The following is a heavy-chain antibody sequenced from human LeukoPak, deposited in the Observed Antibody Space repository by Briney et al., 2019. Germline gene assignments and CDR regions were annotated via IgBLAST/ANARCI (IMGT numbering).Heavy chain of an antibody. J-gene: IGHJ4*02. Sequence: GRSLRLSCVASGFAFSSYGMHWVRQAPGKGLEWVAVISYNGGDKKYADSVKGRFTISRDNSKNTVYLEMNSLRTEDTAVYYCAKDVALRAAAYYFDYWGQGTLVTVSS. D-gene: IGHD2-21*01. CDR2: ISYNGGDK. CDR1: GFAFSSYG. CDR3: AKDVALRAAAYYFDY. V-gene: IGHV3-30*18.